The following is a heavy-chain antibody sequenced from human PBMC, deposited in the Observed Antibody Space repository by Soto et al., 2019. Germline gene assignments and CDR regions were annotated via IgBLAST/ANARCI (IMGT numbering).Heavy chain of an antibody. CDR3: ASRDYYYYGVDV. J-gene: IGHJ6*02. CDR2: ISTSSSYI. Sequence: EVQLVESGGGLVKPGGSLRLSCVASGFTFRSYSMNWVRQAPGKGLEWVSSISTSSSYIYYADSVKGRFTISRDNAKNSLYLQMNSLRAEDTAVYYCASRDYYYYGVDVWGQGTTVTVSS. V-gene: IGHV3-21*01. CDR1: GFTFRSYS.